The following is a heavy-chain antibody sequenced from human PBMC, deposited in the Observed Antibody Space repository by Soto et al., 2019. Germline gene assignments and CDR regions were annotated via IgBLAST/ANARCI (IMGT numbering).Heavy chain of an antibody. CDR1: GGSISSGGYY. Sequence: SETLSLTCTVSGGSISSGGYYWSWIRQHPGKGLEWIGYIYYSGSTYYNPSLKSRVTISVDTSKNQFSLKLSSVTAADTAVYYCARDRMSINYSVDVWGQGTTVTVSS. J-gene: IGHJ6*02. CDR3: ARDRMSINYSVDV. D-gene: IGHD6-6*01. V-gene: IGHV4-31*03. CDR2: IYYSGST.